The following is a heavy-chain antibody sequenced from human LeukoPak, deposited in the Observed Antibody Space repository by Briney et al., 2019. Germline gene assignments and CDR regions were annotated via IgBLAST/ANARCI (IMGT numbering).Heavy chain of an antibody. CDR1: GFTFSTYT. CDR3: VRIPNSANFPNWFDP. Sequence: GGSLRLSCAASGFTFSTYTMNWVRQAPGKGLEWVSSISSSSYIYYADSPKGRFTISRDNAKNSLYLQMNSLRAEDTAVYYCVRIPNSANFPNWFDPWGQGTLVTVSS. J-gene: IGHJ5*02. CDR2: ISSSSYI. D-gene: IGHD4/OR15-4a*01. V-gene: IGHV3-21*01.